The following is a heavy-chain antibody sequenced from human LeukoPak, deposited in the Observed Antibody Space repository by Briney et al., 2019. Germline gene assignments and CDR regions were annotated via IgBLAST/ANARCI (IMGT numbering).Heavy chain of an antibody. V-gene: IGHV1-46*01. J-gene: IGHJ3*01. D-gene: IGHD1-26*01. Sequence: ASVTVSCKASGYTFTSYHMHWVRQAPGQGLEWMGIINPSGGTTNYAQKFRGRVTMTRDMSTSTVYMELSSLRSEDTAVYYCARIVGATGGESWGQGTMVTVSS. CDR1: GYTFTSYH. CDR3: ARIVGATGGES. CDR2: INPSGGTT.